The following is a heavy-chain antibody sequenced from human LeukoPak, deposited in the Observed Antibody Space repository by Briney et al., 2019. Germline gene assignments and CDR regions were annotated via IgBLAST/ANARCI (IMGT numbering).Heavy chain of an antibody. CDR1: GYTFTSYD. V-gene: IGHV1-8*01. CDR2: MNPNSGNT. CDR3: ATSPSSPWFYYYYYGMDV. Sequence: ASVTVSFKASGYTFTSYDINWVRQATGQGLEWMGWMNPNSGNTGYAQKFQGRVTMTRNTSISTAYMELSSLRSEDTAVYYCATSPSSPWFYYYYYGMDVWGQGTTVTVSS. D-gene: IGHD6-13*01. J-gene: IGHJ6*02.